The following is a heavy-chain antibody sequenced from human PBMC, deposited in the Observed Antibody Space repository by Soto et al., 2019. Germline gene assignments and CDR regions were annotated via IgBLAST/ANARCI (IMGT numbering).Heavy chain of an antibody. V-gene: IGHV3-11*05. CDR2: ISSSSSYT. D-gene: IGHD3-22*01. CDR1: GLTFSSYW. CDR3: ARVNFHDSSGENWFDP. Sequence: GGSLRLSCAASGLTFSSYWMHWIRQAPGKGLEWVSYISSSSSYTNYADSVKGRFTISRDNAKNSLYLQMNSLRAEDTAVYYCARVNFHDSSGENWFDPWGQGTLVTVSS. J-gene: IGHJ5*02.